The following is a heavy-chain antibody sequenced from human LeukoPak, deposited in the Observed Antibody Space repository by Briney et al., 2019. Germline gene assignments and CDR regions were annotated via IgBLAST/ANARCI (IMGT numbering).Heavy chain of an antibody. CDR1: GFTFSKNW. V-gene: IGHV3-7*05. D-gene: IGHD4-23*01. J-gene: IGHJ4*02. Sequence: GGSLRLSCAASGFTFSKNWMTWVRQAPGKGLEWVANIKQDGSEKYYVDSVKGRFTISRDNAENSLYSQMNSLRAEDTAVYYCARAPEGYTVVTIFDFWGQGTLVTVSS. CDR3: ARAPEGYTVVTIFDF. CDR2: IKQDGSEK.